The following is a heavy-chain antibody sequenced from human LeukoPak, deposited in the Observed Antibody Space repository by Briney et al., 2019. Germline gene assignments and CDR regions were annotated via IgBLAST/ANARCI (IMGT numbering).Heavy chain of an antibody. V-gene: IGHV3-15*01. CDR3: TTMSRNYDFWSGPVDAFDV. D-gene: IGHD3-3*01. J-gene: IGHJ3*01. Sequence: GGSLRLSCAASGFPFSAAWMYWVPQAPGRGGEWVGQIKTISDGGTTDDAAPVKDRFTISRDDSKNTLFLQMNSLKTEDTAVYYCTTMSRNYDFWSGPVDAFDVWGQGTVVTVSS. CDR1: GFPFSAAW. CDR2: IKTISDGGTT.